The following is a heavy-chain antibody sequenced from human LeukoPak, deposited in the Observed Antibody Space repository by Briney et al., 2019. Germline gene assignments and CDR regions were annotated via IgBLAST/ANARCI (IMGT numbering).Heavy chain of an antibody. CDR3: ACLTTADALDI. CDR1: GGSISSYY. Sequence: SETLSLTCTVSGGSISSYYWSWIRQPPGKGLERIGYIYDSGSTNYNPSLKSRVTISVDTSKNQFSLKLSSVTAADTAVYSCACLTTADALDIWGQGTMVTVSS. CDR2: IYDSGST. J-gene: IGHJ3*02. V-gene: IGHV4-59*01. D-gene: IGHD3-22*01.